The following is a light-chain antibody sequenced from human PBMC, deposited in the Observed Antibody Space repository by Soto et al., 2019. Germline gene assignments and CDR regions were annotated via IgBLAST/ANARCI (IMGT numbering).Light chain of an antibody. CDR1: QSISSY. V-gene: IGKV1-39*01. CDR2: AAS. CDR3: QQYYSFPIT. Sequence: DIQMPHAPDSRSASVGARVTITCRASQSISSYLNWYQQKPGKAPKLLIYAASSLQSGVPSRFSGSGSGTDFTLTISCLQSEDFATYYCQQYYSFPITFGQGTRLEIK. J-gene: IGKJ5*01.